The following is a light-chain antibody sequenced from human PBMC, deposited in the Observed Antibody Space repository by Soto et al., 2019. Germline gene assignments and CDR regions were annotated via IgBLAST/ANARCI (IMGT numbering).Light chain of an antibody. J-gene: IGKJ5*01. Sequence: DIQMTQSPSSLSAYVGDRVTITCRASQSIRSYLNWYQQKPGQAPKLLIYAASSLQSGVPSRFRGSGSGTDFTLTISSLQPEDFATYYCQQSYSTPPTFGQGTRLEI. CDR2: AAS. CDR1: QSIRSY. V-gene: IGKV1-39*01. CDR3: QQSYSTPPT.